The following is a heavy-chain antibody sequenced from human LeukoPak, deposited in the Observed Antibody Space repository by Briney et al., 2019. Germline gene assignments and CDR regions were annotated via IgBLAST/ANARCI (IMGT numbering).Heavy chain of an antibody. CDR2: ISWDGGST. D-gene: IGHD3-22*01. CDR1: GFTFDDYT. V-gene: IGHV3-43*01. Sequence: PPGGSLRLSCAASGFTFDDYTMHWVRQAPGKGLEWVSLISWDGGSTYYADSVKGRFTISRDNSKNSLYLQMNSLRTEDTALYYCAIFSSGYSINFDYWGQGTLVSVSS. J-gene: IGHJ4*02. CDR3: AIFSSGYSINFDY.